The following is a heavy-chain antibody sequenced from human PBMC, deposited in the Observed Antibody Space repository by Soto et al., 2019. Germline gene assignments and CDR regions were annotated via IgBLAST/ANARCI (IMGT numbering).Heavy chain of an antibody. CDR3: AKDRRADWESYYYYAMDV. CDR1: GGTFSSFT. J-gene: IGHJ6*02. CDR2: IIPIYGTA. D-gene: IGHD1-26*01. V-gene: IGHV1-69*13. Sequence: SVKVSCKASGGTFSSFTISWVRQAPGQGLEWMGGIIPIYGTANYAQKFQDRVTIIADESTRAAYMELSSLRSEDTAVYYCAKDRRADWESYYYYAMDVWGQGTTVTVSS.